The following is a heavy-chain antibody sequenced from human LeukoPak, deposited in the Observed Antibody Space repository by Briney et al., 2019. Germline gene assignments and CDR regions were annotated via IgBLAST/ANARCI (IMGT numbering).Heavy chain of an antibody. J-gene: IGHJ4*02. V-gene: IGHV4-30-2*01. Sequence: PSETLSLTCVVSGGSISSDSYSWSWIRQPPGKGLEWIGYIYHSGSTCYSPSLKSRVTISIDTSKNQFSLKLSSVTAADTAVYYCARLWGTTGTAIDYWGQGTLVTVSS. CDR1: GGSISSDSYS. CDR3: ARLWGTTGTAIDY. D-gene: IGHD1-1*01. CDR2: IYHSGST.